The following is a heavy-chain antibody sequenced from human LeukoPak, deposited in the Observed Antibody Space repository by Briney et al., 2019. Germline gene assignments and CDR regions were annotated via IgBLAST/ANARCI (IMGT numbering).Heavy chain of an antibody. J-gene: IGHJ4*02. Sequence: GGSLRLSCAASGFTFSSYWMSWVRQAPGKGLVWVANIKQDGSEKYYVDSVKGRFTISRDNAKNSLYLQMNSLRAEDTAVYYCARVDTYYDFWSGYSGAKEIDYWGQGTLVTVSS. CDR1: GFTFSSYW. CDR3: ARVDTYYDFWSGYSGAKEIDY. D-gene: IGHD3-3*01. V-gene: IGHV3-7*01. CDR2: IKQDGSEK.